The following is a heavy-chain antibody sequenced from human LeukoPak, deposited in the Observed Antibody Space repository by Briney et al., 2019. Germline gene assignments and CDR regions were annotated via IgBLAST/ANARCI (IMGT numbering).Heavy chain of an antibody. J-gene: IGHJ4*02. CDR2: IVVGSGDT. D-gene: IGHD2-21*01. CDR1: GFTFTSSA. CDR3: AAYCGGDCLNDY. V-gene: IGHV1-58*02. Sequence: SVKVSCKASGFTFTSSAMQWVRQARGQRLEWIGWIVVGSGDTNYAQKFQERVTITRDMSTSIAYMELSSLRSEDTAVYYCAAYCGGDCLNDYWGQGTLVTVSS.